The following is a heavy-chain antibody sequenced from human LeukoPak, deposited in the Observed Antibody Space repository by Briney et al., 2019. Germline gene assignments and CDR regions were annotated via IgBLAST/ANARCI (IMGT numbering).Heavy chain of an antibody. CDR1: GYTFTSYD. CDR3: ARAGDRYGDYYYYMDV. D-gene: IGHD5-18*01. CDR2: VNPNSGNT. J-gene: IGHJ6*03. V-gene: IGHV1-8*03. Sequence: ASVKVSCKASGYTFTSYDINWVRQATGQGLEWMGWVNPNSGNTGYAQKFQGRVTITRSTSISTAYMELSSLRSEDTAVYYCARAGDRYGDYYYYMDVWGKGTSVTVSS.